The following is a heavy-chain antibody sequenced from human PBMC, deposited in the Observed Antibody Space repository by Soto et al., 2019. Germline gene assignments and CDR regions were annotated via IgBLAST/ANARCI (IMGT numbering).Heavy chain of an antibody. J-gene: IGHJ6*02. V-gene: IGHV3-23*01. Sequence: EVQLLESGGGLAQPGGSLRLSCAASGLTFSSYAMSWVRQGPGKGLECVSSISGSGDSTYYADSVKGRFTISRDNSKNTRGLQMNSLRAEDTAIYYCAKGKVTAAVWTNGMDVWGQGTTVTVSS. CDR2: ISGSGDST. CDR1: GLTFSSYA. D-gene: IGHD6-13*01. CDR3: AKGKVTAAVWTNGMDV.